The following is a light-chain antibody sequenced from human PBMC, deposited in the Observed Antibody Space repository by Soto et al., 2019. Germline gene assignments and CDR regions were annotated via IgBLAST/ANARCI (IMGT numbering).Light chain of an antibody. CDR3: QQLKNYPLT. Sequence: QLTQSPSSLSASVGDRVTITCRASEDIRRSLAWDQQKPGKAPNLLVYPPSTLQSGVPSRFTVSGSGTVFTLTVSSLQPEDFATYDCQQLKNYPLTFGGGTKVEI. CDR2: PPS. CDR1: EDIRRS. V-gene: IGKV1-9*01. J-gene: IGKJ4*01.